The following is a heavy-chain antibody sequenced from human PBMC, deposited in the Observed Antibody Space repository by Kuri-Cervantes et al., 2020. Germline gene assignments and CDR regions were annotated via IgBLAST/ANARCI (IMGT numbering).Heavy chain of an antibody. V-gene: IGHV1-2*02. D-gene: IGHD3-9*01. Sequence: ASVKVSCKTSGYTFTIYCVHWVRQAPGQGIEWMGWINPNSGGTKYAQKFQGRVTMARDTSISTADMELSRLTSDDTAVYYCARDLRRALIYDSTSYYRGFGYWGQGTPVTVSS. CDR3: ARDLRRALIYDSTSYYRGFGY. J-gene: IGHJ4*02. CDR2: INPNSGGT. CDR1: GYTFTIYC.